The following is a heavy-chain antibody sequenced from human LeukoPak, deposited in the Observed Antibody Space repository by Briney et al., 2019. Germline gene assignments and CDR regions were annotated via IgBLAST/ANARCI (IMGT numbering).Heavy chain of an antibody. D-gene: IGHD3-22*01. CDR3: AKVREDRFYNSRGFYLDY. J-gene: IGHJ4*02. CDR2: ISYDGSDK. CDR1: GFTFSSYG. Sequence: GGSLRLSCAASGFTFSSYGMHWVRQAPGKGLEWVAAISYDGSDKYYTDSMKGRFTISRVNSENTLYLQMNSLRSEDTAIYYCAKVREDRFYNSRGFYLDYWGQGTLVTVSS. V-gene: IGHV3-30*18.